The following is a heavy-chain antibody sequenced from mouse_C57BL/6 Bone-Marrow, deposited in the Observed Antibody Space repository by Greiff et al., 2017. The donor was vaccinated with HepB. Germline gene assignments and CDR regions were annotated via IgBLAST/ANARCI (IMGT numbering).Heavy chain of an antibody. J-gene: IGHJ1*03. CDR2: IDPDSGGT. Sequence: VQLQQPGAELVKPGASVKLSCKASGYTFTSYWMHWVKQRPGRGLEWIGRIDPDSGGTKYNEKFKSKATLTVDKPSSTAYMQLSSLTSEDSAVYYCARKDYGSSRHWYFDVWGTGTTVTVSS. CDR3: ARKDYGSSRHWYFDV. CDR1: GYTFTSYW. V-gene: IGHV1-72*01. D-gene: IGHD1-1*01.